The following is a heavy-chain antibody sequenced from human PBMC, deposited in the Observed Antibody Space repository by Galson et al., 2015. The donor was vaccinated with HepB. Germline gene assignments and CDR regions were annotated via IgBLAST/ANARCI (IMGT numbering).Heavy chain of an antibody. Sequence: SLRLSCAASGFTFSSYAMHWVRQAPGKGLEWVAVISYDGSNKYYADSVKGRFTISRDNSKNTLYLQMNSLRAEDTAVYYCARDLGITMVRPRYYYYYGMDVWGQGTAVTVSS. J-gene: IGHJ6*02. CDR2: ISYDGSNK. CDR1: GFTFSSYA. D-gene: IGHD3-10*01. CDR3: ARDLGITMVRPRYYYYYGMDV. V-gene: IGHV3-30-3*01.